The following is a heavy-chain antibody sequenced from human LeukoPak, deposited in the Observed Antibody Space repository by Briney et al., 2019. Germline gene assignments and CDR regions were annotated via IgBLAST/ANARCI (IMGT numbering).Heavy chain of an antibody. V-gene: IGHV1-69*13. J-gene: IGHJ6*02. CDR1: GGTFSSYA. CDR2: IIPIFGTA. D-gene: IGHD2-2*01. CDR3: ARAGHVVPAAEDGWDYYYGMDV. Sequence: SVKVSCKASGGTFSSYAISWVRQAPGQGLEWMGGIIPIFGTANYAQKFQGRVTITADESTRTAYMELSSLRSEDTAVYYCARAGHVVPAAEDGWDYYYGMDVWGQGTTVTVSS.